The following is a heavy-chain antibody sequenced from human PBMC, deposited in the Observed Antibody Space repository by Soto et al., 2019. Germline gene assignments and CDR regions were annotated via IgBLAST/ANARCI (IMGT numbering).Heavy chain of an antibody. Sequence: TSETLSLTCTVSGGSISSSSYYWGWIRQPPGKGLEWIGSIYYRGSTYYNPSLKSRVTISVDTSKNQFSLKLSSVTAADTAVYYCARRYGYSFDYWGQGTLVTVSS. J-gene: IGHJ4*02. CDR2: IYYRGST. V-gene: IGHV4-39*01. D-gene: IGHD1-1*01. CDR1: GGSISSSSYY. CDR3: ARRYGYSFDY.